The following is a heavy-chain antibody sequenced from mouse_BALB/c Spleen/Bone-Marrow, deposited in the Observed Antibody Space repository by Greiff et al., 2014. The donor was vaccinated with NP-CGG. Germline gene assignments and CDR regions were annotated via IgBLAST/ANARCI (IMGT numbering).Heavy chain of an antibody. CDR2: IWGAGIT. D-gene: IGHD4-1*01. CDR3: AKHAWGEGDY. V-gene: IGHV2-6-5*01. Sequence: QVQLKESGPGLVAPSQSLSITCTVSGFSLTDYGVSWIRQPPGKGLEWLGVIWGAGITYYNSALKSRLSISKDNSKSQVFLKMNSLQTDDTAIYYCAKHAWGEGDYWGQGTTLTVSS. CDR1: GFSLTDYG. J-gene: IGHJ2*01.